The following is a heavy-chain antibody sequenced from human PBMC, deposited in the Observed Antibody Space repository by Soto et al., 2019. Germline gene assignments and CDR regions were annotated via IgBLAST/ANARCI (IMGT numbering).Heavy chain of an antibody. Sequence: QVQLLESGGDLVKPGGSLRLSCTASAFSVSDYYMAWIRQAPGKGLEWISYISGDSSDTKHADSVKGRFTISRDNAKNSLYLQMSSLRAEDTAMYFCATGRQVRMADIWGQGTMVTVSS. J-gene: IGHJ3*02. CDR2: ISGDSSDT. CDR3: ATGRQVRMADI. D-gene: IGHD2-15*01. V-gene: IGHV3-11*03. CDR1: AFSVSDYY.